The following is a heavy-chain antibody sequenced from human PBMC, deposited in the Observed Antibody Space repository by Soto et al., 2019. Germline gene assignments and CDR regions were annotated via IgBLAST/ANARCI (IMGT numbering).Heavy chain of an antibody. CDR2: ISSTTNYI. J-gene: IGHJ4*02. CDR3: ARESEDLTSNFDY. CDR1: GFTFTRYS. Sequence: GGSLRLSCAASGFTFTRYSMKWVRQAPGKGLEWVSSISSTTNYIYYGDSMKGRFTISRDNARNSLYLEMNSLRAEDTAVYYCARESEDLTSNFDYWGQGTLVTVSS. V-gene: IGHV3-21*06.